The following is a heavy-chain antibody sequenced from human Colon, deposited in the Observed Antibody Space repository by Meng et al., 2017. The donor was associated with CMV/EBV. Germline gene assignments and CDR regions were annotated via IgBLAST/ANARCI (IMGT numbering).Heavy chain of an antibody. CDR1: GYPFTDSY. Sequence: SGYPFTDSYVHWMRQAAGEGFEWLRRIKPENGDTSDAQSCVGRVTMTRDTSIRTAVMELNRLRSDYTSVYFCARDGGPYRYYYGMDVWGQGSAVTVSS. CDR3: ARDGGPYRYYYGMDV. D-gene: IGHD3-16*01. J-gene: IGHJ6*01. V-gene: IGHV1-2*02. CDR2: IKPENGDT.